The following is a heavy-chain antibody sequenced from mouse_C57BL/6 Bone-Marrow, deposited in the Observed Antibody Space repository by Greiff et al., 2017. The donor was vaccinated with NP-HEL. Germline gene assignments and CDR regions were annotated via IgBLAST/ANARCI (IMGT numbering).Heavy chain of an antibody. Sequence: VQLKQSGPGLAKPSQSLPLPCSATGYSITSDYLNWIRQFPGHKLEYMGYISYSGSTYYNPSLKSRTSIIRDTSKNQYYLQLDSVTTEDTATYYCARSPFWLRRNYYAMDYWGHGTSVTVPS. CDR3: ARSPFWLRRNYYAMDY. CDR1: GYSITSDY. CDR2: ISYSGST. V-gene: IGHV3-8*01. D-gene: IGHD2-2*01. J-gene: IGHJ4*01.